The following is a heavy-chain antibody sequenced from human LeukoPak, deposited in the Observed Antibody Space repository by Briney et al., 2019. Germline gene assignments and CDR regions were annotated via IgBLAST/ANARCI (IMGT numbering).Heavy chain of an antibody. CDR2: IYYSGSA. CDR3: ASAESDRYSNSWTKIGY. V-gene: IGHV4-34*01. Sequence: SETLSLTCGVYGGSFSAYYCSWIRQPPGTGLERIGYIYYSGSANYNPSLKSRVTISVDTSKNQFSLKLSSVTAADTAVYYCASAESDRYSNSWTKIGYWGQGALVTV. J-gene: IGHJ4*02. D-gene: IGHD6-13*01. CDR1: GGSFSAYY.